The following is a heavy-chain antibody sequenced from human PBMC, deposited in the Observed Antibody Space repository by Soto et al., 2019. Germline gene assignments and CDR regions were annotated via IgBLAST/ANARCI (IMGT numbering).Heavy chain of an antibody. CDR1: GYTFTSYY. CDR2: INPSGGST. V-gene: IGHV1-46*01. J-gene: IGHJ4*02. D-gene: IGHD3-22*01. CDR3: ARDGRLYYYDSSGYPHFDY. Sequence: QVQLVQSGAEVKKPGASVKVSCKASGYTFTSYYMHWVRQAPGQGLEWMGIINPSGGSTSYAQKFQGRVTMTRDTSPSPVYMERSSLRSEDTAVYYCARDGRLYYYDSSGYPHFDYWGQGTLVTVSS.